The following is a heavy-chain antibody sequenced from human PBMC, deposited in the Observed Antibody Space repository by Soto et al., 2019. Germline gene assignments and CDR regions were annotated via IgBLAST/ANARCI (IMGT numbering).Heavy chain of an antibody. CDR3: AKAHYYDSSGENTDY. J-gene: IGHJ4*02. V-gene: IGHV3-30*18. CDR1: GFTFSSYG. Sequence: HPGGSLRLSCAASGFTFSSYGMHWVRQAPGKGLEWVAVISYDGGNKYYADSVKGRFTISRDNSKNTLYLQMNSLRAEDTAVYYCAKAHYYDSSGENTDYWGQGTLVTVSS. CDR2: ISYDGGNK. D-gene: IGHD3-22*01.